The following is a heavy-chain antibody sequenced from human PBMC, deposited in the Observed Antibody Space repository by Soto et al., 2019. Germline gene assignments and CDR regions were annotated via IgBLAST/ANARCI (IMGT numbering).Heavy chain of an antibody. CDR3: ARAGYCSGGTCFHGNCDY. Sequence: QVQLVQSGAEVKRPGASVKVSCKASGYTFTTYYMHWVRQAPGQGLEWLGIINPNGGSTTYAQKFQGRGTMTRDTSTSPVYLELSSLRSEDTAVYYCARAGYCSGGTCFHGNCDYWGQGTLVTVSA. J-gene: IGHJ4*02. CDR2: INPNGGST. V-gene: IGHV1-46*01. D-gene: IGHD2-15*01. CDR1: GYTFTTYY.